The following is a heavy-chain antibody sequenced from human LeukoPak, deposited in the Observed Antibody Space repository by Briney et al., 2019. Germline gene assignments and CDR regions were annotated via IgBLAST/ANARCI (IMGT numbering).Heavy chain of an antibody. CDR1: GFTFSSFS. CDR2: ISYDGTKK. V-gene: IGHV3-30*04. J-gene: IGHJ4*02. D-gene: IGHD5-12*01. Sequence: GGSLRLSCAASGFTFSSFSMHWVRQAPGKGLGSLAVISYDGTKKYYADSVKGRFTISRGNSKNTLYLQMNSLRVEDTAVYYCARDGGDGYNVIDYWGQGTLVTVSS. CDR3: ARDGGDGYNVIDY.